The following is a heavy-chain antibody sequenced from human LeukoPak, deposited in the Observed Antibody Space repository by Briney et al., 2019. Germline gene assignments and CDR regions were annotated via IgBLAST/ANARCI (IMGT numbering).Heavy chain of an antibody. CDR1: GFTVSSNS. D-gene: IGHD2-15*01. CDR3: ARRAGKYSHPYDY. J-gene: IGHJ4*02. V-gene: IGHV3-53*01. Sequence: GGSLRLSCTVSGFTVSSNSMSWVRQAPGKGLEWVSFIYSGGNTHYSDSVKGRFTISRDNSKNTLYLQMNSLRADDTAVYYCARRAGKYSHPYDYWGQGTLVTVFS. CDR2: IYSGGNT.